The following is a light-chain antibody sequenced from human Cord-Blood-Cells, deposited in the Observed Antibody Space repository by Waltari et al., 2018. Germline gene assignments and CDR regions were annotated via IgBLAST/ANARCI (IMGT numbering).Light chain of an antibody. CDR3: EQNYSTPLA. CDR2: AAS. J-gene: IGKJ4*01. V-gene: IGKV1-39*01. Sequence: DIQMTQSPSSLSASVGDRVTITCRASQSISSYLTWYQQKPGKAPKLLIYAASSLQSGVPSRFSGSRSRTDVTLTISSLPPKDFATYYCEQNYSTPLAFGGGTKVEIK. CDR1: QSISSY.